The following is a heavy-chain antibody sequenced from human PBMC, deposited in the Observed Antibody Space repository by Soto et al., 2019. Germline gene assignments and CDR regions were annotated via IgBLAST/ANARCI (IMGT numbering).Heavy chain of an antibody. V-gene: IGHV3-23*01. CDR1: GFTFSSYA. CDR3: AKHFDSSGYTVPYYFDY. J-gene: IGHJ4*02. D-gene: IGHD3-22*01. Sequence: PGGSLRLSCAASGFTFSSYAMSWVRQAPEKGLEWVSTISGSGGSTYYADSVEGRFTISRDNSKNTLYLQMNSLRAEDTAVYYCAKHFDSSGYTVPYYFDYWGQGTLVTVSS. CDR2: ISGSGGST.